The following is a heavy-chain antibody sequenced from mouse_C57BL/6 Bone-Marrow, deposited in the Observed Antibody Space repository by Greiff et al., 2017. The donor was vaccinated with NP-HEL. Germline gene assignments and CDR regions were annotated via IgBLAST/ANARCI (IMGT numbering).Heavy chain of an antibody. D-gene: IGHD1-1*01. V-gene: IGHV1-18*01. CDR3: ARGDYGSSYDY. CDR2: INPNNGGT. Sequence: EVQLQQSGPELVKPGASVTIPCKASGYTFTDYNMDWVKQSHGKSLEWIGDINPNNGGTIYNQKFKGKATLTVDKSSSTAYMELRSLTSEDTAVYYCARGDYGSSYDYWGQGTTLTVSS. CDR1: GYTFTDYN. J-gene: IGHJ2*01.